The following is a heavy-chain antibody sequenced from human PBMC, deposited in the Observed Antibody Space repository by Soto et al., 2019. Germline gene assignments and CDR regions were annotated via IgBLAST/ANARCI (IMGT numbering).Heavy chain of an antibody. J-gene: IGHJ4*02. CDR2: IGTAGDT. CDR1: GFTFSSYD. D-gene: IGHD2-15*01. CDR3: AKDPPGEEIGGLVAATVEY. Sequence: GGSLRLSCAASGFTFSSYDMHWVRQATGKGLEWVSAIGTAGDTYYPGSVKGRFTISRENAKNSLYLQMNSLRAEDTAVYYCAKDPPGEEIGGLVAATVEYWGQGTLVTVSS. V-gene: IGHV3-13*01.